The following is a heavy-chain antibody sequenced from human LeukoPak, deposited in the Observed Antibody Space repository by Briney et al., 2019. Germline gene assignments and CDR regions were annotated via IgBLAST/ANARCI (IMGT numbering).Heavy chain of an antibody. J-gene: IGHJ6*04. CDR1: GGTFSSYA. CDR2: IIPIFGTA. Sequence: SVKVSCKSSGGTFSSYAISWVRQAPGQGLEWMGGIIPIFGTANYAQKFHGRVTITADESTSTAYMELSSLRSEDTAVYYCARDGYCSSTSCYRGGNYYYGMDVWGKGTTVTVSS. CDR3: ARDGYCSSTSCYRGGNYYYGMDV. V-gene: IGHV1-69*13. D-gene: IGHD2-2*01.